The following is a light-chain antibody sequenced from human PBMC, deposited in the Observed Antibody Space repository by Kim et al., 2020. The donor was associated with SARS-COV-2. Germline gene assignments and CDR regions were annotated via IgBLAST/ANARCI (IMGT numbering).Light chain of an antibody. CDR3: QVWDSSSDHWV. CDR2: YDS. J-gene: IGLJ3*02. V-gene: IGLV3-21*04. Sequence: PGKTARITCGGNNIGSKSVHWYQQKPGQAPVLVIYYDSDRPSGIPERFSGSNSGNTATLTISRVEAGDEADYYCQVWDSSSDHWVFGGGTQLTVL. CDR1: NIGSKS.